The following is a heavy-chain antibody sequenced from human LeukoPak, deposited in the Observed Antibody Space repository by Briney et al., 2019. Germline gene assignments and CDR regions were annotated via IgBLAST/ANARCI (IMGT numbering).Heavy chain of an antibody. Sequence: GASVKVSCKASGYTFTSYGISWVRQAPGQGLEWMGWISAYNGNTNYAQKLQGRVTMTTDTSTSTAYMELRSLRSDDTAVYYCARDVAYSYYYYMDVWGKGTTVTVSS. CDR3: ARDVAYSYYYYMDV. CDR1: GYTFTSYG. V-gene: IGHV1-18*01. CDR2: ISAYNGNT. J-gene: IGHJ6*03.